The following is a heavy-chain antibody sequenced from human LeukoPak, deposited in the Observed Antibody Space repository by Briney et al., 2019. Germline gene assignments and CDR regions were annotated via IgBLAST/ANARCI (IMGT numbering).Heavy chain of an antibody. CDR1: GGSISSYY. Sequence: SETLSLTCTVSGGSISSYYWSWIRQPPGKGLEWIGYIYTSGSTNYNPSLKSRVTISVDTSKNQFSLKLSSVTAADTAVYYCARLGETGKLFDYWGQGTLVTVSS. CDR3: ARLGETGKLFDY. CDR2: IYTSGST. J-gene: IGHJ4*02. D-gene: IGHD3-10*01. V-gene: IGHV4-4*09.